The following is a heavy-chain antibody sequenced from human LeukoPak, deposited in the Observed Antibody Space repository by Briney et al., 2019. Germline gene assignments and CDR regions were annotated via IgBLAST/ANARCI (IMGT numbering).Heavy chain of an antibody. CDR2: ISSSGSTI. Sequence: PGGSLRLSCAASGFTFSDYYMSWIRQAPGKGLEWVPYISSSGSTIYYADSVKGRFTISRDNAKNSLYLQMNSLRAEDTAVYYCAREGVATIPPYYYYYGMDVWGQGTTVTVSS. V-gene: IGHV3-11*01. D-gene: IGHD5-24*01. CDR1: GFTFSDYY. CDR3: AREGVATIPPYYYYYGMDV. J-gene: IGHJ6*02.